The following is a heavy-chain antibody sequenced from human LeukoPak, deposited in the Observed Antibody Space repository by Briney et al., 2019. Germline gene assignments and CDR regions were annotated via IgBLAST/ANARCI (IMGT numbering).Heavy chain of an antibody. J-gene: IGHJ3*02. CDR2: ISYDGSNK. CDR3: ARDKSNPGPVVVITSRAADAFDI. Sequence: GRSLRLSCAASGFTFSSYAMPWVRQAPGKGLEWVAVISYDGSNKYYADSVKGRFTISRDNSKNTLYLQMNSLRAEDTAVYYCARDKSNPGPVVVITSRAADAFDIWGQGTMVTVSS. V-gene: IGHV3-30-3*01. CDR1: GFTFSSYA. D-gene: IGHD3-22*01.